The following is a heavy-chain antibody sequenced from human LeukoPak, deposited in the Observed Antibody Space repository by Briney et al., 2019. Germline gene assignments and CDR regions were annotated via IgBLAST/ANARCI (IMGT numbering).Heavy chain of an antibody. D-gene: IGHD3-3*01. J-gene: IGHJ4*02. V-gene: IGHV4-61*02. CDR1: GGSISSGSYY. CDR3: ARTIFGVVIAFDY. Sequence: PSETLSLTCTVSGGSISSGSYYWSWIRQPAGKGLEWIGRIYTSGSTNYNPSLKSRVTISVDTSKNQFSLKLSSVTAADTAVYYCARTIFGVVIAFDYWGQGTLVTVSS. CDR2: IYTSGST.